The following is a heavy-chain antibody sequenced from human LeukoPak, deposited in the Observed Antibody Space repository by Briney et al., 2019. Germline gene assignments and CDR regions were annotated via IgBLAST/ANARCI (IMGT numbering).Heavy chain of an antibody. Sequence: SETLSLTCTVSGGSISSYYWGWIRQPPGKGLEWIGYIYYSGSNNYNPSLKSRVTISVDTSKKQFSLKLSPVTAADTAVYYCARGSFRAGSYHDYYYHYLDVWGQGTKVTISS. J-gene: IGHJ6*03. CDR1: GGSISSYY. CDR3: ARGSFRAGSYHDYYYHYLDV. CDR2: IYYSGSN. V-gene: IGHV4-59*12. D-gene: IGHD3-10*01.